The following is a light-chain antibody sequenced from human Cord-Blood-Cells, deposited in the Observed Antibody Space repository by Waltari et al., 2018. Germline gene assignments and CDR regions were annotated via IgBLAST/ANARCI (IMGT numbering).Light chain of an antibody. CDR3: QQYDNPFT. V-gene: IGKV1-33*01. Sequence: DMQMTQSPTLLSASVGARVLITCHARQDISNYLNWYQQKPGKAPKLLIYDVYNLETAVPSRFSGSGSGTDFTFTISCLQPEDIATYYCQQYDNPFTFGPGTKVDIK. CDR1: QDISNY. CDR2: DVY. J-gene: IGKJ3*01.